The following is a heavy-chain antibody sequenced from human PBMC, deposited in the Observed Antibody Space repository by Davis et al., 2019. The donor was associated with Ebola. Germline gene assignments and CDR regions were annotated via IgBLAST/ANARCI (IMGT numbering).Heavy chain of an antibody. J-gene: IGHJ4*02. Sequence: ASVKVSCKASGYTFTSYAMHWVRQAPGQRLEWMGWINAGNGNTKYSQKFQGRVTITRDTSASTAYMELSSLRSEGTAVYYCARDSSGWYFFDYWGQGTLVTVSS. CDR2: INAGNGNT. CDR3: ARDSSGWYFFDY. CDR1: GYTFTSYA. D-gene: IGHD6-19*01. V-gene: IGHV1-3*01.